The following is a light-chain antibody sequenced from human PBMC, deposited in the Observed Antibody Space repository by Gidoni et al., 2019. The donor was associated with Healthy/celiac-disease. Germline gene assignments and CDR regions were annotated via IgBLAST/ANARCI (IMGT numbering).Light chain of an antibody. J-gene: IGLJ2*01. CDR2: DVS. Sequence: QSALTQPAFAAASPGQSITISCTGTSSDVGGYNYVSWYQQHPGKAPKLMIYDVSNRPSGVSNRFSGSKSGNTASLTISGLQAEDEADYYCSSYTSSSVVFGGGTKLTVL. V-gene: IGLV2-14*01. CDR1: SSDVGGYNY. CDR3: SSYTSSSVV.